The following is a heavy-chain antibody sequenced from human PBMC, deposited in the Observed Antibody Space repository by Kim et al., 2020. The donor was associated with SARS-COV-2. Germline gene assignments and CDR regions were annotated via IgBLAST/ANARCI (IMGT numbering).Heavy chain of an antibody. CDR3: ARVILSSTSPGWFDP. V-gene: IGHV4-59*01. Sequence: PSLKRRVTISVDTSKNQFSLKLSSVTAADTAVYYCARVILSSTSPGWFDPWGQGTLVTVSS. D-gene: IGHD2-2*01. J-gene: IGHJ5*02.